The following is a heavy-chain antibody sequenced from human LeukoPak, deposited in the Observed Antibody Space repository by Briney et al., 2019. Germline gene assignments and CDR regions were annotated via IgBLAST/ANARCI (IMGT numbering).Heavy chain of an antibody. V-gene: IGHV1-24*01. J-gene: IGHJ4*02. D-gene: IGHD5-12*01. Sequence: ASVKVSCKVSGYTLTELSMHWVRQAPGKGLEWMGGFDPEDGETIYAQKFQGRVTMTEDTSTDTAYMELRSLRSDDTAVYYCARDAGYSGYDGSDYWGQGTLVTVSS. CDR1: GYTLTELS. CDR2: FDPEDGET. CDR3: ARDAGYSGYDGSDY.